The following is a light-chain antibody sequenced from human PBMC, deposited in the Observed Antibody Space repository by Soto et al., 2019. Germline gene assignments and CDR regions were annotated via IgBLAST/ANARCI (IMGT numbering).Light chain of an antibody. Sequence: EIVLTQSPATLSLSPGEKGTRSCRASQSISTYLAWYQQKPGQSPRLLIYGASSRATGIPDRFSGSGSGTDFTLTISSLQPEDFATYYCQQSYSTPQTFGQGTKVDI. CDR1: QSISTY. J-gene: IGKJ1*01. CDR3: QQSYSTPQT. CDR2: GAS. V-gene: IGKV3-11*01.